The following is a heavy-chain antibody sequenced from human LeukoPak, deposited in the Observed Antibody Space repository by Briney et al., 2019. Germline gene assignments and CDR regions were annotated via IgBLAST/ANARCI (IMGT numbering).Heavy chain of an antibody. D-gene: IGHD3-10*01. V-gene: IGHV3-21*01. Sequence: WGSLRLSCAASGFTFSSYSMNWVRQAPGKGLEWVSSISSSSSYICYADSVKGRFTISRDNAKNSLYLQMNSLRAEDTAVYYCARGSYGSGSYYFDYWGQGTLVTVSS. CDR2: ISSSSSYI. J-gene: IGHJ4*02. CDR3: ARGSYGSGSYYFDY. CDR1: GFTFSSYS.